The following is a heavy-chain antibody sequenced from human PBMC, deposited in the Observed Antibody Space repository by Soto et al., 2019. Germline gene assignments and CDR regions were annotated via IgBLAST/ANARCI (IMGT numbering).Heavy chain of an antibody. CDR2: ISGSGGST. J-gene: IGHJ5*02. CDR1: GFTFSSYA. V-gene: IGHV3-23*01. Sequence: PGGSLRLSCAASGFTFSSYAMSWVRQAPRKGLEWVSAISGSGGSTYYAASVKGRFTISRDNSKNTLYLQQNKLKAVDTAVYYYAKDPSVGTIGVRLNKWFDPRGQGALVTVSS. D-gene: IGHD2-8*01. CDR3: AKDPSVGTIGVRLNKWFDP.